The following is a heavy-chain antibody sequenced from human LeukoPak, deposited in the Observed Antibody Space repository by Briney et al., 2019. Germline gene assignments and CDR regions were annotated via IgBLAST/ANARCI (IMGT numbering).Heavy chain of an antibody. Sequence: GGSLRLSCAASGFTFDDYAMHWVRQAPGKGLVWVSRINSDGSSTSYADSVKGRFTISRDNAKNTLYLQMNSLRAEDTAVYYCARGEYVLRFLEWFYFDYWGQGTLVTVSS. CDR3: ARGEYVLRFLEWFYFDY. CDR1: GFTFDDYA. J-gene: IGHJ4*02. D-gene: IGHD3-3*01. V-gene: IGHV3-74*01. CDR2: INSDGSST.